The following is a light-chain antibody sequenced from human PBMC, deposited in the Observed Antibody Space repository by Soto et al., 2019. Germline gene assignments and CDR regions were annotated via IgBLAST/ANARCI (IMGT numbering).Light chain of an antibody. J-gene: IGLJ1*01. CDR1: SSDVGGYNY. CDR3: SSYTSSSTLHYV. V-gene: IGLV2-14*01. CDR2: DVS. Sequence: QSVLTQPASMAGSPGQSITISCTGTSSDVGGYNYVSWYQQHPGKAPKLMIYDVSNRPSGVSNRFSGSKSGNTASLTISGLQAEDEADYYCSSYTSSSTLHYVFGTGTKVTVL.